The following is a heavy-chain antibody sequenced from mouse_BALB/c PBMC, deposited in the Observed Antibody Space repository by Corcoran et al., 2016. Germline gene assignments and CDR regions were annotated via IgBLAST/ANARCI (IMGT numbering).Heavy chain of an antibody. CDR3: ARAYYDGRSSDAMDY. CDR2: INPYNGGT. V-gene: IGHV1-18*01. J-gene: IGHJ4*01. D-gene: IGHD1-1*01. CDR1: GYSFTGYT. Sequence: EVQLQQSGPELVKPGASMKISCKASGYSFTGYTINWVQQSHGNNLEWIGLINPYNGGTNYNQKFKGKDTLTVDKSSSTAYMELSSLTSEDSSVYYGARAYYDGRSSDAMDYWGQGTSVTVSS.